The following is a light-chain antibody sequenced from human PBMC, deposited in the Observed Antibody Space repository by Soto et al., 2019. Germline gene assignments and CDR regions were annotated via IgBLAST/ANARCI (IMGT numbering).Light chain of an antibody. CDR1: STDVGDFNY. CDR2: DVS. Sequence: QSALTQPASVSGSPGRSVTISCTGTSTDVGDFNYVSWYQHLPGRAPKLIIYDVSNRPSGISYRFSASKSGRTASLTISGLQAEDEADYYCSSYPSSTTHVVFGGGTKLTVL. J-gene: IGLJ2*01. CDR3: SSYPSSTTHVV. V-gene: IGLV2-14*03.